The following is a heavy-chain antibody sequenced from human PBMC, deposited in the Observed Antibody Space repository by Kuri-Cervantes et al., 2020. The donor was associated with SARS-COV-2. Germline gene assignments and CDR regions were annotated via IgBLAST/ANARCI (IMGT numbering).Heavy chain of an antibody. CDR1: GGSFSGYY. V-gene: IGHV4-34*01. D-gene: IGHD4-11*01. CDR3: ARAGVRVLIDLYSNPGFDY. J-gene: IGHJ4*02. Sequence: SETLSLTCAVYGGSFSGYYWSWIRQPPGKGLEWIGEINHSGSTNYNPSRKSRVTISVDTSKNQFSLKLSSVTAADTAVYYCARAGVRVLIDLYSNPGFDYWGQGTLVTVSS. CDR2: INHSGST.